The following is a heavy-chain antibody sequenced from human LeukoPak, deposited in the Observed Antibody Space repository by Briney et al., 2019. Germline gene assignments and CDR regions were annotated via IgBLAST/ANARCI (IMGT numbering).Heavy chain of an antibody. CDR1: GFTFSTSA. V-gene: IGHV3-23*01. Sequence: GGSLRLSCAASGFTFSTSAMNWVRQAPGKGLEWVSAISTSGASTYYADSVKGRFSISRDNSRNTLYLQMNSLRAEDTAVYYCARDQDWFDPWGQGTLVTVSS. CDR3: ARDQDWFDP. CDR2: ISTSGAST. J-gene: IGHJ5*02.